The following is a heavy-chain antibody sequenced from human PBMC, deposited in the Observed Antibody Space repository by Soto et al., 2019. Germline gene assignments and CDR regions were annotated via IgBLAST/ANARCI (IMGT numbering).Heavy chain of an antibody. V-gene: IGHV3-33*01. D-gene: IGHD6-19*01. CDR3: ARGFSGSGWGYFDY. Sequence: QVQLVESGGGVVQPGRSLRLSCAASGFTFSSYGMHWVRQAPGKGLEWVAVIWYDGSNKYYADSVKGRFTISRDNSKNTLYLQMNSRRAEDTAVYYCARGFSGSGWGYFDYWGQGTLVTVSS. CDR2: IWYDGSNK. J-gene: IGHJ4*02. CDR1: GFTFSSYG.